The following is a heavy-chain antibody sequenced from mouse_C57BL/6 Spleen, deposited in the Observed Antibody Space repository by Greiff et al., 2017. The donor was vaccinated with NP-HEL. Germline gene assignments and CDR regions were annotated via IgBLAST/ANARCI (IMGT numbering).Heavy chain of an antibody. Sequence: DVQLQESGPGLVKPSQSLSLTCSVTGYSITSGYYWNWIRQFPGNKLEWMGYISYDGSNNYNPSLKNRISITRDTSKNQFFLKLNSVTTEDTATYYCASGGYYYGSTLDYWGQGTSVTVSS. D-gene: IGHD1-1*01. CDR3: ASGGYYYGSTLDY. J-gene: IGHJ4*01. CDR1: GYSITSGYY. V-gene: IGHV3-6*01. CDR2: ISYDGSN.